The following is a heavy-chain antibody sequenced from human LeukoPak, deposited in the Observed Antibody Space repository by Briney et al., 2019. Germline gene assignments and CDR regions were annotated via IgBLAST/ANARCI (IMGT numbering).Heavy chain of an antibody. V-gene: IGHV1-2*02. D-gene: IGHD4-17*01. J-gene: IGHJ4*02. CDR1: GYTFTGYY. Sequence: GASVKVSCKASGYTFTGYYMHWVRQAPGQGLEWMGWINPNSGGTNYAQKFQGRVTMTRDTSTSTVYMELSSLRSEDTAVYYCARGDLGFSTVTMWHYFDYWGQGTLVTVSS. CDR3: ARGDLGFSTVTMWHYFDY. CDR2: INPNSGGT.